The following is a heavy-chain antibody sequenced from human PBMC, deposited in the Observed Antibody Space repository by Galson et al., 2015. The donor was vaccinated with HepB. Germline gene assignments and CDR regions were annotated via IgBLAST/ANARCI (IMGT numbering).Heavy chain of an antibody. CDR2: IKQNGSEQ. D-gene: IGHD3-16*01. CDR3: ARERNTSYGWFDP. V-gene: IGHV3-7*01. J-gene: IGHJ5*02. CDR1: GFSISSNW. Sequence: SLRLSCAASGFSISSNWMTWLRQAPGKGLEWVANIKQNGSEQDYMDSVKGRFTISRDNARNLLYLQMNSLRAEDTAVYYCARERNTSYGWFDPWGQGTLVTVSS.